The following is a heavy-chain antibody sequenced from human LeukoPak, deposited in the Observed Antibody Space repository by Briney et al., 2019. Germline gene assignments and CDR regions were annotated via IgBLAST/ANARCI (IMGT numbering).Heavy chain of an antibody. CDR3: ARGSRGRTLDY. CDR1: GYTFTGYY. J-gene: IGHJ4*02. D-gene: IGHD1/OR15-1a*01. Sequence: GASVKVSCKASGYTFTGYYMHWVRQAPGQGLEWMGGIIPIFGTANYAQKFQGRVTITTDESTSTAYMELSSLRSEDTAVYYCARGSRGRTLDYWGQGTLVTVSS. CDR2: IIPIFGTA. V-gene: IGHV1-69*05.